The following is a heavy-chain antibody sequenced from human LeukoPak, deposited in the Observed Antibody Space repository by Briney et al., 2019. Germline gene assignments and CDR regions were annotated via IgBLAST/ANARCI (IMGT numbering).Heavy chain of an antibody. D-gene: IGHD6-19*01. CDR2: IPASGGST. Sequence: GGSLRLSCAASGFTFSSNVMIWVRQAPGKGLEWVSSIPASGGSTYYADSVKGRFTISRDNSKNSLYLQMNSLRAEDTAVYYCAKESSGGWYFDYWGQGTLVTVSS. CDR1: GFTFSSNV. V-gene: IGHV3-23*01. CDR3: AKESSGGWYFDY. J-gene: IGHJ4*02.